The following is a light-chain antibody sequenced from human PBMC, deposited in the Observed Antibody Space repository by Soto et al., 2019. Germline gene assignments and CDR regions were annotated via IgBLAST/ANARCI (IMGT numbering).Light chain of an antibody. CDR1: QRVSNNY. Sequence: EIVLTQSPATLSLSPGESATLSCGASQRVSNNYLAWYQQKPGLAPRLLIYDASSRATGIPDRFTGSGSGTDFTLTISRLEPEDFAVYFCQQYGSSPYTFGQGTK. J-gene: IGKJ2*01. CDR2: DAS. CDR3: QQYGSSPYT. V-gene: IGKV3D-20*01.